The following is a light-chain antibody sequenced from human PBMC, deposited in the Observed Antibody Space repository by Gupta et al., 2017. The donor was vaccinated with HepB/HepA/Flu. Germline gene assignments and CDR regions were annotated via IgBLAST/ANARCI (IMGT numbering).Light chain of an antibody. CDR3: QQDCSSIT. V-gene: IGKV3-20*01. CDR2: GAS. Sequence: EIVLTQSPGTLSLSPGERATLSCRASQSVSSSYLAWYQQKPGQAPRLIIYGASSRDTGSPDRFSGSGAGTDFTLTSSRLEHEDCAVYYWQQDCSSITFGGGTKVEIK. J-gene: IGKJ4*01. CDR1: QSVSSSY.